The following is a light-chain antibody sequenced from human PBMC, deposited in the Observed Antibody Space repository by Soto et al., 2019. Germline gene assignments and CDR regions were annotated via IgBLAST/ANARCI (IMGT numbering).Light chain of an antibody. Sequence: EIVLTQTPGTLSLSPGERATLSCRASQSVSSSYLAWYEQKPGQAPRLLIYDASSRATGIPDRFSGSGSGTDFTLTISRLEPEDFAVYYCHQYGISPWTFGQGTKVDI. CDR3: HQYGISPWT. CDR1: QSVSSSY. J-gene: IGKJ1*01. V-gene: IGKV3-20*01. CDR2: DAS.